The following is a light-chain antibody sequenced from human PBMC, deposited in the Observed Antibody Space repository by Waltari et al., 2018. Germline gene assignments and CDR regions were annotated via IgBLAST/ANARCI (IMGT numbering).Light chain of an antibody. CDR2: DVS. J-gene: IGKJ1*01. V-gene: IGKV1-5*01. CDR1: HTINNY. CDR3: HQYNSYPWT. Sequence: DIQMTQSPSTLSASEGDRVTITCRASHTINNYLAWYQQKPGKAPKLLIYDVSSLESGVPSRFSGSGSGTEFTLTISSLQPDDFATYYCHQYNSYPWTFGQGTKVEIK.